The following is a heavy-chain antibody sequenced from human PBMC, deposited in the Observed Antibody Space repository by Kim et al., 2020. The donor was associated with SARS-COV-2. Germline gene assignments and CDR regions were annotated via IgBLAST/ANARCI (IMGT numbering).Heavy chain of an antibody. CDR1: GYTFTVYY. CDR2: INPTSGGT. Sequence: SVNVSCKSSGYTFTVYYMPWVRPAPGQGLEWMGWINPTSGGTHSAQKVQGRVTMTRDTSISTAYMELSRLRSDDTAVYYCATERGIYGSGSYGLFDYWGQGTLVTVSS. J-gene: IGHJ4*02. V-gene: IGHV1-2*02. CDR3: ATERGIYGSGSYGLFDY. D-gene: IGHD3-10*01.